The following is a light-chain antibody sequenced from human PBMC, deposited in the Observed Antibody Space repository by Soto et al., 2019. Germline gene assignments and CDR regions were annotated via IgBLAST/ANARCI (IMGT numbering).Light chain of an antibody. Sequence: AIRMTQSPFSLSAFVGDRVTITYWASQGISSHLACYQQKPTKAPKVFICYASSLQSGVPYTLTTSSLQPEDIATCYCQQYYSSFQAVGGGTKVEIK. J-gene: IGKJ4*01. CDR2: YAS. CDR1: QGISSH. V-gene: IGKV1D-43*01. CDR3: QQYYSSFQA.